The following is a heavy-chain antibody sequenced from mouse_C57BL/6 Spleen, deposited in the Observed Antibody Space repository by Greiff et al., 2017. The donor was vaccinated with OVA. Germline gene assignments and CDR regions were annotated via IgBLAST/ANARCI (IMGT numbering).Heavy chain of an antibody. V-gene: IGHV3-6*01. J-gene: IGHJ3*01. CDR1: GYSITSGYY. D-gene: IGHD1-1*01. CDR2: ISYDGSN. Sequence: EVKLMESGPGLVKPSQSLSLTCSVTGYSITSGYYWNWIRQFPGNKLEWMGYISYDGSNNYNPSLKNRISITRDTSKNQFFLKLNSVTTEDTATYYCATYYGSSYVWFAYWGQGTLVTVSA. CDR3: ATYYGSSYVWFAY.